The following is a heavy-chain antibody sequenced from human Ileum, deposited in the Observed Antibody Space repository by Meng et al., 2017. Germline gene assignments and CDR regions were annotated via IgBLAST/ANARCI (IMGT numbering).Heavy chain of an antibody. Sequence: QVQLQESGPGLVKPSETLSLTCTVSGGSISSYYWSWIRQPPGKGLEWIGYIYYSGSTNYNPSLKSRVTMSIDTSKIQFSLELSSVTAADAAVYYCARYGGSGSYWHFDPWGRGTLVTVSS. CDR1: GGSISSYY. CDR2: IYYSGST. CDR3: ARYGGSGSYWHFDP. V-gene: IGHV4-59*12. D-gene: IGHD3-10*01. J-gene: IGHJ2*01.